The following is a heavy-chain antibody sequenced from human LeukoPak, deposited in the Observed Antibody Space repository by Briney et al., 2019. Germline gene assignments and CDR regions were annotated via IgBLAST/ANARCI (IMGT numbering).Heavy chain of an antibody. CDR3: ARDVVGATYFHH. CDR1: GGSVSSGSYY. D-gene: IGHD1-26*01. CDR2: IYYSAST. J-gene: IGHJ1*01. Sequence: PSETLSLTCTVSGGSVSSGSYYRSWIRQPPGKGLEWIGHIYYSASTDYNPSLKSRVTISADTSKNQFSLKLSSVSAADTAVYYCARDVVGATYFHHWGQGTLVTVSS. V-gene: IGHV4-61*01.